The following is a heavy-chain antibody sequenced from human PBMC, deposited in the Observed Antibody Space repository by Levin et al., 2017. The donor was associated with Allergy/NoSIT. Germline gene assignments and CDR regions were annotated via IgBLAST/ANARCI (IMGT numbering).Heavy chain of an antibody. CDR2: IYYSGIT. D-gene: IGHD2/OR15-2a*01. V-gene: IGHV4-31*03. CDR3: ASSLYASGRFDY. J-gene: IGHJ4*02. Sequence: SETLSLTCTVSGGSINSGAYYWSWVRQHPGKGLEWIGNIYYSGITYYNPSLKSRLTISVDTSKNQFSLELTSVTAADTAVYYCASSLYASGRFDYWGQGTLVTVSS. CDR1: GGSINSGAYY.